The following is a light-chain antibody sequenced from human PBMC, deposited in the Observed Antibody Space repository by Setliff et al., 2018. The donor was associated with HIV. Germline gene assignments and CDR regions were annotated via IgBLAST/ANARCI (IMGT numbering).Light chain of an antibody. Sequence: QSVLTQPPSASGTPGQRVTISCSGSTSNIGTNTVNWYQQFPGTAPKLLIYSDDQRPSGVPDRFSGSKSGTSASLAISGLQSEDEAEYYCAAWDDSLTGSYVFGTGTKVTVL. J-gene: IGLJ1*01. CDR3: AAWDDSLTGSYV. V-gene: IGLV1-44*01. CDR2: SDD. CDR1: TSNIGTNT.